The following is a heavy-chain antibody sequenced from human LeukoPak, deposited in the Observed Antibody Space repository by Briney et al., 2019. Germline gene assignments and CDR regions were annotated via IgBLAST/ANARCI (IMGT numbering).Heavy chain of an antibody. CDR1: GYTFTGYY. V-gene: IGHV1-2*02. J-gene: IGHJ5*02. D-gene: IGHD3-3*01. Sequence: EASVKVSCKASGYTFTGYYMHWVRQAPGQGLEWMGWINPNSGGTNYAQKFQGRVTMTRDTSISTAYMELSRLRSDDTAVYYCAREDHYGGDFWSGYYTRWFDPWGQGTLVTVSS. CDR3: AREDHYGGDFWSGYYTRWFDP. CDR2: INPNSGGT.